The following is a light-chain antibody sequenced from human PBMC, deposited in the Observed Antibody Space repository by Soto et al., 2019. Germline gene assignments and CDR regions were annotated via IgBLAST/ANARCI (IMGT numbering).Light chain of an antibody. CDR2: EVS. Sequence: DVVMTQTPLSLSVAPGQPASISCKSSQSLLHITGETFLFWYLQKPGKSPQILIYEVSTRLSGVPDRFSGSGSGTEFTLEISRVETDDVGIYYCMQSTQLPPTFGQGTRLGIE. J-gene: IGKJ5*01. CDR3: MQSTQLPPT. V-gene: IGKV2D-29*02. CDR1: QSLLHITGETF.